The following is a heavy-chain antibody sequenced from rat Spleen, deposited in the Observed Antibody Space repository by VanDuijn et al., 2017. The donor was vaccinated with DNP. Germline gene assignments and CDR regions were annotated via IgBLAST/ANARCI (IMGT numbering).Heavy chain of an antibody. D-gene: IGHD1-2*01. V-gene: IGHV5S10*01. Sequence: EVQLVESGGDLVQSGRSLKVSCAASGFTFSDYNMAWVRQAPKKGLEWVATIVYDGSSSFYGDSVTGRFTISRDNAKNTLYLQMDSLRSEDTATYYCTTHGTIATISTGAMDVWGQGTSVTVSS. CDR1: GFTFSDYN. CDR2: IVYDGSSS. CDR3: TTHGTIATISTGAMDV. J-gene: IGHJ4*01.